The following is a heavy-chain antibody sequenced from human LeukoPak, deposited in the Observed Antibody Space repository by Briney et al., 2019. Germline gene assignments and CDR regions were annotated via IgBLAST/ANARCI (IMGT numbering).Heavy chain of an antibody. D-gene: IGHD3-16*01. Sequence: SETLSLTCTVSGGSISNYYWSWIRQPPGKGLEWIGYIYTSGNTNSNPSLESRVTTSVDTSKNQFSLNLSSVTATDTAIYYCTDRPYTVWSWDWGQETRVTVSS. V-gene: IGHV4-4*09. CDR1: GGSISNYY. CDR2: IYTSGNT. J-gene: IGHJ4*02. CDR3: TDRPYTVWSWD.